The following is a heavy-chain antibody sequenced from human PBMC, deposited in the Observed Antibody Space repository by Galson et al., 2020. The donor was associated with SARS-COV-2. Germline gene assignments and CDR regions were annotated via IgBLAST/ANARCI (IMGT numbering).Heavy chain of an antibody. D-gene: IGHD1-1*01. CDR3: AKVGLTATTLRFFEY. V-gene: IGHV3-23*01. CDR2: TGSSGGST. CDR1: GSTFSNYA. Sequence: GGSLRLSCAASGSTFSNYAMTWVRQAPGKGLEWVSATGSSGGSTYYADSLKGRFTISRDNSKNTLYLQMNSLSAEDTAVYYCAKVGLTATTLRFFEYWGQGTLVTVSA. J-gene: IGHJ4*02.